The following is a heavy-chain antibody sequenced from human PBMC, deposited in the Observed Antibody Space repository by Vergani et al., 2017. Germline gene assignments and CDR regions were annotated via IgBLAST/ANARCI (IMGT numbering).Heavy chain of an antibody. D-gene: IGHD6-19*01. CDR1: GFTFTSSA. CDR3: AVLQWLFGANDY. Sequence: QMQLVQSGPEVKKPGTSVKVSCKASGFTFTSSAVQWVRQACGQRLEWIGWIVVGSGNTNYAQKFQERVTITRDMSTSTAYMELSSLRSEDTAVYYCAVLQWLFGANDYWGQGTLVTVSS. J-gene: IGHJ4*02. V-gene: IGHV1-58*01. CDR2: IVVGSGNT.